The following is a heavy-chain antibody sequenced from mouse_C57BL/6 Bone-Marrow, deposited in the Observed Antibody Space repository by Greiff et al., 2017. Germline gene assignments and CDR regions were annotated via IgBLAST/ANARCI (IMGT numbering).Heavy chain of an antibody. D-gene: IGHD1-1*01. V-gene: IGHV5-4*01. CDR1: GFTFSSYA. CDR3: ARDDYYGSTWFAD. CDR2: ISDGGSYT. J-gene: IGHJ3*01. Sequence: EVMLVESGGGLVKPGGSLKLSCAASGFTFSSYAMSWVRQTPEKRLEWVATISDGGSYTYYPDNVKGRFTISRDNAKNNLYLQMSHLKSEDTAMYYCARDDYYGSTWFADWGQGTLVTVSA.